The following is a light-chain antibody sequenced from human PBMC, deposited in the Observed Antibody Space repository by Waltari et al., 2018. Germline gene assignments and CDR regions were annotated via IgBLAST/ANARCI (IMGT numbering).Light chain of an antibody. CDR2: GGS. J-gene: IGKJ3*01. CDR1: QGISSF. Sequence: QLTHSPLSLSASVGDRVPITCRASQGISSFFAWYQQKAGRAPKLLIYGGSTLPNGVPSRFSGSGFGTDFTLTISSLQPEDFATYYCLQVNSYPFTFGPGTTVDIK. CDR3: LQVNSYPFT. V-gene: IGKV1-9*01.